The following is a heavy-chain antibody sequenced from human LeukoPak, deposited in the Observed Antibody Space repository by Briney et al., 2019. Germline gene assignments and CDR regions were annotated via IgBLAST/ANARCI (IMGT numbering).Heavy chain of an antibody. CDR3: ATFRFLGT. D-gene: IGHD3-3*01. CDR1: GFTFSSYW. CDR2: IKPGGSEK. Sequence: PGGSLRLSCAASGFTFSSYWVTWVRQGPGKGLEWVANIKPGGSEKYYVDSVKGRFTISRDNAKNSLYLQMNSLRAEDTAVYYCATFRFLGTWGQGTMVTVSP. V-gene: IGHV3-7*03. J-gene: IGHJ3*01.